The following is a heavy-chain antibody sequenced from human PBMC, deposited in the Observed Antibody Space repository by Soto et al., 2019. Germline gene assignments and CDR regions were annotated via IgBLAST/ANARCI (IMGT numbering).Heavy chain of an antibody. CDR3: AKEYSSSWYESYYYYYGMDV. V-gene: IGHV3-30*18. CDR2: ISYDGSNK. CDR1: GFTFSSYG. Sequence: GGSLSLSCAASGFTFSSYGMHWVRQAPGKGLEWVAVISYDGSNKYYADSVKGRFTISRDNSKNTLYLQMNSLRAEDTAVYYCAKEYSSSWYESYYYYYGMDVWGQGTTVTVSS. D-gene: IGHD6-13*01. J-gene: IGHJ6*02.